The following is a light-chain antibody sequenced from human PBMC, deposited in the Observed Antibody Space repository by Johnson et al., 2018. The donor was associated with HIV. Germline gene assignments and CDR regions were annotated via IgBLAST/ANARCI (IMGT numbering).Light chain of an antibody. CDR2: DNN. J-gene: IGLJ1*01. Sequence: QSVLTQPPSVSAAPGQKVTISCSGSSSNIGNNYVSWYQQIPGTAPKLLIYDNNKRPSGIPDRFSGSKSGTSATLGITGLQTGDEGDYFCGTWDSSLSAYVFGNGTKVTVL. CDR1: SSNIGNNY. V-gene: IGLV1-51*01. CDR3: GTWDSSLSAYV.